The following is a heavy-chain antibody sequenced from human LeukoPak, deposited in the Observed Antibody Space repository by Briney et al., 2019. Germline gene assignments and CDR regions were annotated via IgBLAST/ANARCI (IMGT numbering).Heavy chain of an antibody. V-gene: IGHV3-30*03. J-gene: IGHJ6*02. CDR3: ASSWTSRILTAPKPNGGMDV. CDR2: ISYDGNNK. CDR1: GFTFSSYA. D-gene: IGHD3-9*01. Sequence: GGSLRLSCAASGFTFSSYAMHWVRQAPGKGLEWVAVISYDGNNKYYTDSVKGRFTISRDNSKNTLYLQMNSLRAEDTAVYYCASSWTSRILTAPKPNGGMDVWGQGTTVTVSS.